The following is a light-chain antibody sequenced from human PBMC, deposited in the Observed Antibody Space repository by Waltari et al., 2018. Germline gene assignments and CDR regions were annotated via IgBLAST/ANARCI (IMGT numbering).Light chain of an antibody. CDR2: DAS. CDR3: QQYDNLPIT. J-gene: IGKJ3*01. V-gene: IGKV1-33*01. CDR1: QDISNY. Sequence: DIQMTQSPSSLSAHVGDRVAITCQASQDISNYLNWYQQKPGKAPKLLIYDASNLETGVPSRFSGSGSGTDFTFTISSLQPEDIATYYCQQYDNLPITFGPGTKVDIK.